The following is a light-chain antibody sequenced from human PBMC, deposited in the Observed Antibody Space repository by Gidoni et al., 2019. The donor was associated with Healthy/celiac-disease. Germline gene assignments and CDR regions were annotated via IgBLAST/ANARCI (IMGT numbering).Light chain of an antibody. CDR2: LGS. CDR1: QSLLHSNGYNY. V-gene: IGKV2-28*01. J-gene: IGKJ1*01. CDR3: MQALQTPPTWT. Sequence: DIVMTQSPLSLPVTPGEPAYISCRSSQSLLHSNGYNYLDWYLQKPGQSPQLLIYLGSNRASGVPDRFSGSGSGTDFTLKISRVEAEDVGVYYCMQALQTPPTWTFGQGTKVEIK.